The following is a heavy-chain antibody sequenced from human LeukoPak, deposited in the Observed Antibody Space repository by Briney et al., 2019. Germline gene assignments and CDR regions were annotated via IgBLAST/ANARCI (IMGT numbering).Heavy chain of an antibody. D-gene: IGHD6-19*01. V-gene: IGHV4-4*07. J-gene: IGHJ6*01. Sequence: PSETLSLTCTVSGGSISSYYWSWIRQPAGKGLGWIGRIYTIGSTHYYPSLKSRATMSVDTSKKQFPLKLSCVSAAETAVYYCARVGVDSGWYEPRNYYYYGMYVSGQETTVTASS. CDR1: GGSISSYY. CDR2: IYTIGST. CDR3: ARVGVDSGWYEPRNYYYYGMYV.